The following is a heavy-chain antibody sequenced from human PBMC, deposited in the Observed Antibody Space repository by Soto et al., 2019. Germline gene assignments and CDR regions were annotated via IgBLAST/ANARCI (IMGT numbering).Heavy chain of an antibody. CDR3: TRVGKFDY. CDR1: GFTFADYT. J-gene: IGHJ4*02. CDR2: IRSEANGGTT. V-gene: IGHV3-49*04. Sequence: GGNLRLSCTGSGFTFADYTMSWVRQAPGKGLEWVGLIRSEANGGTTHYTASVHGGFIISRDDSRGIAFLQMNNLKSEDTAVYYCTRVGKFDYCGQGTRVT. D-gene: IGHD1-26*01.